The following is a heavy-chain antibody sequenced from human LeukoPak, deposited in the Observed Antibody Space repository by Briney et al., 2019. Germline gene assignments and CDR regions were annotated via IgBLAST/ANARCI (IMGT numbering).Heavy chain of an antibody. CDR1: GYTFTSYG. V-gene: IGHV1-2*02. Sequence: ASVKVSCKASGYTFTSYGISWVRQAPGQGLEWMGWINPNSGGTNYAQKFQGRVTMTRDTSISTAYMELSRLRSDDTAAYYCATRDVVVAATEHDYWGQGTLVTVSS. D-gene: IGHD2-15*01. J-gene: IGHJ4*02. CDR3: ATRDVVVAATEHDY. CDR2: INPNSGGT.